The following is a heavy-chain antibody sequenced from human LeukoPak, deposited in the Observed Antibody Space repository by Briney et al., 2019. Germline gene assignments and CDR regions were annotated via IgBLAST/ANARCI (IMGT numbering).Heavy chain of an antibody. CDR1: GFTFSSYG. V-gene: IGHV3-30*03. Sequence: GGSLRLSCAASGFTFSSYGMHWVRQAPGKGLEWVAVISYDGSNKYYADSVKGRFTISRDNSKNTLYLQMNSLRAEDTAVYYCARGGRHDYDGRPPDFWGQGTLVTVSS. J-gene: IGHJ4*02. CDR3: ARGGRHDYDGRPPDF. CDR2: ISYDGSNK. D-gene: IGHD4-23*01.